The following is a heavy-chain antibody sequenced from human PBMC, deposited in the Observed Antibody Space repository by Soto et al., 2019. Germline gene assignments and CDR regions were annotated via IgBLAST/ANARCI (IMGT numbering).Heavy chain of an antibody. CDR3: ARGLEAGMVRGVLNWLDS. V-gene: IGHV1-58*01. D-gene: IGHD3-10*01. CDR1: GFTFTSSA. Sequence: SVKVSCKASGFTFTSSAVQWVRQARGQRLEWIGWIVVGSGNTNYAQKFQERVTITRDMSTSTAYMELNSLRAGDTAVYYCARGLEAGMVRGVLNWLDSWGQGTLVTVSS. CDR2: IVVGSGNT. J-gene: IGHJ5*01.